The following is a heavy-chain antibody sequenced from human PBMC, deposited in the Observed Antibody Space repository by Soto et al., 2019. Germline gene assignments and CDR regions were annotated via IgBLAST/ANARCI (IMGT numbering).Heavy chain of an antibody. CDR1: GFIVTISS. J-gene: IGHJ4*02. Sequence: SVKVSGKASGFIVTISSVQWLRQARGQRLEWIGWVTVGTGNTNYAQKFQETVTISKHMSTSTVYMQLSNLTSEDTAVYYCAAGDSSGYYGGWGQGTQVTVSS. V-gene: IGHV1-58*01. D-gene: IGHD3-22*01. CDR3: AAGDSSGYYGG. CDR2: VTVGTGNT.